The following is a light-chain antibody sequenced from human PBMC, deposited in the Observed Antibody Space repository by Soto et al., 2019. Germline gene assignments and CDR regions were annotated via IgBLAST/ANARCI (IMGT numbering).Light chain of an antibody. J-gene: IGLJ3*02. CDR2: DNN. Sequence: QSVLTQPPSVSAAPGQKVTISCSGSSSNIESSYVSWYQQLPGTAPKLLIYDNNKRPSGIPDRFSGSKSGTSATLGITGLQTGDEADYYCGTWDSSLSAWVFGGGTKVTVL. CDR3: GTWDSSLSAWV. CDR1: SSNIESSY. V-gene: IGLV1-51*01.